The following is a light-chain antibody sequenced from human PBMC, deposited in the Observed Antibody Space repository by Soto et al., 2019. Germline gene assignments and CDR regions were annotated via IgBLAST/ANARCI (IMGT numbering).Light chain of an antibody. V-gene: IGKV4-1*01. CDR2: WAS. Sequence: DIVMTQSPDSLAVSLGERATISCRSSQAIFRDSSGRHLLAWYQQKPGQPPKLLIYWASTRESGVPDRFSGSGSGTDFTLTISSLQAEDVAVYYCQLFSNPPLFTFGQGTKLEI. CDR1: QAIFRDSSGRHL. J-gene: IGKJ2*01. CDR3: QLFSNPPLFT.